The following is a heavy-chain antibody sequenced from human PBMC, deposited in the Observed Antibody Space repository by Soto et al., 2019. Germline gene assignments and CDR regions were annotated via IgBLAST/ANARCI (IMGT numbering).Heavy chain of an antibody. J-gene: IGHJ4*02. V-gene: IGHV3-23*01. D-gene: IGHD6-25*01. CDR1: GYTFSNYA. Sequence: EAHLLESGGGLVQPGRSLRLSCAASGYTFSNYAMSWVRHSPGRGLDWVSANSGSCGTTYYADSVKGRFTISRDNSKNTLFLQMNSLRAEDAAVYYCAKFFVETGSNSGWPWSFHYWGQGTLVTVSS. CDR3: AKFFVETGSNSGWPWSFHY. CDR2: NSGSCGTT.